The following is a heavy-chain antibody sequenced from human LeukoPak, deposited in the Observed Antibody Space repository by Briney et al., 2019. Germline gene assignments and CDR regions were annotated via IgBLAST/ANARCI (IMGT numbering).Heavy chain of an antibody. CDR1: GSTYW. CDR3: ARGFYSFEY. CDR2: IYPGDSDT. Sequence: GESLKISCKDSGSTYWIAWVRQMPGKGLEWMGIIYPGDSDTRYSPSFQGQVTISADKSLNTAYLQWSSLKASDTAMYYSARGFYSFEYWGQGTLVTVSS. J-gene: IGHJ4*02. V-gene: IGHV5-51*01.